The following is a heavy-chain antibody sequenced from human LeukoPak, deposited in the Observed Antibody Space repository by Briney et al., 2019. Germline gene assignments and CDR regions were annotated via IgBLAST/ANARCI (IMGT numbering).Heavy chain of an antibody. CDR1: GYSIGSGYY. D-gene: IGHD3-3*01. CDR3: TRPSIFGVEGGAFDI. Sequence: PSETLSLTCTVSGYSIGSGYYWGWFRQPPGMGLEWIGSIFHSGSTYYNPSLKSRVTISVDTSKNQFSLKLRSLTATDTAVYYCTRPSIFGVEGGAFDIWGQGTMVTVSS. V-gene: IGHV4-38-2*02. J-gene: IGHJ3*02. CDR2: IFHSGST.